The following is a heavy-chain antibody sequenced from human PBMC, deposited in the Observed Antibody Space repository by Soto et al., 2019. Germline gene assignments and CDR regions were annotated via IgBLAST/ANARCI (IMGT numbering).Heavy chain of an antibody. J-gene: IGHJ5*02. CDR1: GFTFSDFY. CDR2: ISDSGSTI. V-gene: IGHV3-11*01. Sequence: QVQLVESGGGLVKPGGSLRLSCAASGFTFSDFYMSWIRQAPGKGLEWVSCISDSGSTIYYADSVKGRFTISRDNAKNSPYLQMNSLRAEDTAVYYCAREVRPTDWFDPWGQGTLVTVSS. D-gene: IGHD6-25*01. CDR3: AREVRPTDWFDP.